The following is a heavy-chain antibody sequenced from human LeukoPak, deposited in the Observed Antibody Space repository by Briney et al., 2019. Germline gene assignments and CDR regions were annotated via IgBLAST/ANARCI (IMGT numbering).Heavy chain of an antibody. CDR2: FDPEDGET. Sequence: EASVKVSCKVSGYTLTELSMHWVRQAPGKGLEWMGGFDPEDGETIYAQKFQGRVTMTEDTSTDTAYMELSSLRSEDTAVYYCATDTDRLFQLDYWGQGTLVTVSS. V-gene: IGHV1-24*01. J-gene: IGHJ4*02. CDR3: ATDTDRLFQLDY. CDR1: GYTLTELS. D-gene: IGHD1-14*01.